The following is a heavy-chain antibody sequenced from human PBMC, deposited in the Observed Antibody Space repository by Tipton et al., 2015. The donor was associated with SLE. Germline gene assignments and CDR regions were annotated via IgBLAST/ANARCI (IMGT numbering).Heavy chain of an antibody. V-gene: IGHV4-59*08. CDR3: ARHRGGYYYYGMDV. Sequence: LRLSCAASGFTFSSYWMSWVRQPPGKGLEWIGYIYYSGSTNYNPSLKSRVTISVDTSKNQFSLKLSSVTAADTAVYYCARHRGGYYYYGMDVWGQGTTVTVSS. CDR1: GFTFSSYW. CDR2: IYYSGST. D-gene: IGHD3-10*01. J-gene: IGHJ6*02.